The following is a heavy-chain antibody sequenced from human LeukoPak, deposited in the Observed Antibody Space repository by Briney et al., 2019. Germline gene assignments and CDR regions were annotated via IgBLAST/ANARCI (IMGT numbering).Heavy chain of an antibody. CDR2: MLDTVTT. CDR1: GASMNTHF. J-gene: IGHJ4*02. Sequence: PSETLSLTCAVSGASMNTHFWSWIRQPPGKGLEWIGYMLDTVTTKDNPSLKSRFTLSADTSKNQFSLRLTSVTAADTAVYYCATIKRGNIFGYFDFWGQGIPVTVSS. D-gene: IGHD5-18*01. CDR3: ATIKRGNIFGYFDF. V-gene: IGHV4-59*11.